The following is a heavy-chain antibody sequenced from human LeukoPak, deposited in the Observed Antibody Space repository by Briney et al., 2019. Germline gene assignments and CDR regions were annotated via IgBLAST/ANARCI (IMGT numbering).Heavy chain of an antibody. Sequence: GGSLRLSCAGSGFTFGGYGMHWFRQTPGKGLEWVAVIAYDGSRAFYADSVKGRFTISRDNSKNTMSVQMDDLRAEDTAVYYCTRYNNDHFDYWGQGTLVTVST. J-gene: IGHJ4*02. V-gene: IGHV3-33*01. CDR3: TRYNNDHFDY. CDR2: IAYDGSRA. D-gene: IGHD1-14*01. CDR1: GFTFGGYG.